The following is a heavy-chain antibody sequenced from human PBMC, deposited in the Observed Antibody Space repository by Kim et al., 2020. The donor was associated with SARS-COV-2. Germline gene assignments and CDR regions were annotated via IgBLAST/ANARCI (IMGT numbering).Heavy chain of an antibody. J-gene: IGHJ6*02. CDR1: GGSISSYY. CDR2: IYYSGST. Sequence: SETLSLTCTVSGGSISSYYWSWIRQPPGKGLEWIGYIYYSGSTNYNPSLKSRVTISVDTSKNQFSLKLSSVTAADTAVYYCARGGTGYYYDSSGYRYYYYYGMDVWGQGTTVTVSS. V-gene: IGHV4-59*01. CDR3: ARGGTGYYYDSSGYRYYYYYGMDV. D-gene: IGHD3-22*01.